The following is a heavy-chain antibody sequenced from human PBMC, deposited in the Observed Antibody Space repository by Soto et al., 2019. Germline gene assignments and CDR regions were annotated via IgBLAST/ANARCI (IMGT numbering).Heavy chain of an antibody. CDR3: AKLVTMVRGPTNY. V-gene: IGHV3-23*01. D-gene: IGHD3-10*01. J-gene: IGHJ4*02. CDR1: GFTFSSYA. Sequence: EVQLLESGGGLVQPGGSLRLSCAASGFTFSSYAMSWVRQAPGKGLEWVSAISGSGGSTYYADSVKGRFTISRDNSKNALYLQMNSLRAEDTAVYYCAKLVTMVRGPTNYWGQGTLVTVSS. CDR2: ISGSGGST.